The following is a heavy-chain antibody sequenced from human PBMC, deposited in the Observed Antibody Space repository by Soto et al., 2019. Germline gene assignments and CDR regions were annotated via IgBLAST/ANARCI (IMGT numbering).Heavy chain of an antibody. CDR2: ISTYNGHT. Sequence: QVQLVQCGGEVKKPGASVNVSCKASGYTFTNYGINWVRQAPGQALEWMGWISTYNGHTNSPQKPQGKGILNRKLTTSTAYMELRSLSSDDTAVYYCARVVAARRGDTFAMDVWGQGTTVTVSS. CDR1: GYTFTNYG. J-gene: IGHJ6*02. CDR3: ARVVAARRGDTFAMDV. V-gene: IGHV1-18*01. D-gene: IGHD6-6*01.